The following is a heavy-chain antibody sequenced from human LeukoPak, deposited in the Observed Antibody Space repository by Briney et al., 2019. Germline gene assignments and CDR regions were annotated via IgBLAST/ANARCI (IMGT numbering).Heavy chain of an antibody. J-gene: IGHJ6*02. CDR1: GGSFSGYY. CDR2: INHSGST. Sequence: PSETLSLTCAVYGGSFSGYYWSWIRQPPGKGLEWIGEINHSGSTNYNPSLKSRVTISVDTSKNRFSLKLSSVTAADTAVYYCARGSGWYGYYYYYGMDVWGQGTTVTVSS. D-gene: IGHD6-19*01. V-gene: IGHV4-34*01. CDR3: ARGSGWYGYYYYYGMDV.